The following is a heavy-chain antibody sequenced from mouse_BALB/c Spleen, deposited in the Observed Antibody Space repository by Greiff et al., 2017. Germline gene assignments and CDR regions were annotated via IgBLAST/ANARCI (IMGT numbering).Heavy chain of an antibody. V-gene: IGHV5-12-1*01. D-gene: IGHD2-4*01. CDR3: ARQDCDYDEAMDY. CDR1: GFAFSSYD. Sequence: EVKVVESGGGLVKPGGSLKLSCAASGFAFSSYDMSWVRQTPEKRLEWVAYISSGGGSTYYPDTVKGRFTISRDNAKNTLYLQMSSLKSEDTAMYYCARQDCDYDEAMDYWGQGTSVTVSS. CDR2: ISSGGGST. J-gene: IGHJ4*01.